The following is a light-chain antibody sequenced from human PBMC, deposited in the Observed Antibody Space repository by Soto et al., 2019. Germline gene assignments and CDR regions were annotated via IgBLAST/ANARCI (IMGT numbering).Light chain of an antibody. CDR2: SNN. J-gene: IGLJ1*01. CDR1: SSNIGSNY. V-gene: IGLV1-47*02. CDR3: AAWDDSLSGYV. Sequence: QSALTQPPSASGTPGQRVTISSSGSSSNIGSNYVYWYQQLPGTAPKLLIYSNNQRPSGVPDRFSGSKSGTSASLAISGLRSEDEADYYCAAWDDSLSGYVFGTGTKVTVL.